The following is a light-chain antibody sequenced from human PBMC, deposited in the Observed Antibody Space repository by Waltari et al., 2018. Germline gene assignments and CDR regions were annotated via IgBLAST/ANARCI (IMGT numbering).Light chain of an antibody. CDR3: QQYSKRPLT. J-gene: IGKJ4*01. V-gene: IGKV3-15*01. CDR2: GAS. Sequence: DIVMTQSPATLSVSPGERATLSCRASQGVSANLAWYQQKPGQAPRLLIYGASTRATGIPARFSGSGSGTEFTLTISSPQSEDFAVYYSQQYSKRPLTFGGGTKVEIK. CDR1: QGVSAN.